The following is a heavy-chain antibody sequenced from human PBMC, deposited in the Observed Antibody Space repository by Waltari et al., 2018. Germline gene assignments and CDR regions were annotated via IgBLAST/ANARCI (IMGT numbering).Heavy chain of an antibody. V-gene: IGHV3-21*02. CDR2: IIGSSSYK. Sequence: EVQLVESGGGLVKPGGSLRLSCSASGFTFSDYSMNWVRLAPGKGLGWGSLIIGSSSYKDDADSVKGRFTISRDNAKNSLYLQMNSLRAEDTAVYYCARSLVYDTSGDEAFDIWGQGTMVTVSS. J-gene: IGHJ3*02. CDR3: ARSLVYDTSGDEAFDI. CDR1: GFTFSDYS. D-gene: IGHD3-22*01.